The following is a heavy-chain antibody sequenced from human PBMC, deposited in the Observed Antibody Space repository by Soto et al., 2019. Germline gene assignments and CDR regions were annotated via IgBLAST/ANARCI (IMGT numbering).Heavy chain of an antibody. CDR2: INHSGST. D-gene: IGHD6-13*01. Sequence: SETLSLTCAVYGGSFSGYYWSWIRQPPGKGLEWIGEINHSGSTNYNPSLKSRVTISVDTSKNQFSLKLSSVTAADTAVYYCARGWYSSSWYGNFYNWFDPWGQGTLVTVSS. CDR1: GGSFSGYY. V-gene: IGHV4-34*01. J-gene: IGHJ5*02. CDR3: ARGWYSSSWYGNFYNWFDP.